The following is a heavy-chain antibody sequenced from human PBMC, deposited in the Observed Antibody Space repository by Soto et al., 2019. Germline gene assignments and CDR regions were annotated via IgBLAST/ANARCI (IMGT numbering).Heavy chain of an antibody. Sequence: EVQLLESGGGLVQPGGSLRLSCAASGFTFGNYAMRWVRQAPGKGLEWVSAISGDGGSTYYADSVKGRFTISRDNSKNTLYLQMNSLRAEDTAVYFCAKGACSGGSCYGTDYWGQGTLVTVSS. V-gene: IGHV3-23*01. D-gene: IGHD2-15*01. CDR3: AKGACSGGSCYGTDY. J-gene: IGHJ4*02. CDR1: GFTFGNYA. CDR2: ISGDGGST.